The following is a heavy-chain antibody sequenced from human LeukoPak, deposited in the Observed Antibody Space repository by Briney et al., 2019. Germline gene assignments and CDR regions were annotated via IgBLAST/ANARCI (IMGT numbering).Heavy chain of an antibody. V-gene: IGHV4-61*09. CDR3: ARVYYDSSGKKGAVDY. D-gene: IGHD3-22*01. CDR2: LYTSGSM. Sequence: PSETLSLTCTVSGGSISSGSYDWYWIRQPAGKGLEWIGHLYTSGSMSYNPSLKSRVTISVDTSKNQFSLKLSSVTAADTAVYYCARVYYDSSGKKGAVDYWGQGTLVTVSS. J-gene: IGHJ4*02. CDR1: GGSISSGSYD.